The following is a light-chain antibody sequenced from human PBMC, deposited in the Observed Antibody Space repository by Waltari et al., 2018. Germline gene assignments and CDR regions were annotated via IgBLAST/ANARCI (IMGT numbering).Light chain of an antibody. V-gene: IGLV2-11*01. Sequence: QSALTQPRSVSGSPGQSVTISCTGTTSDVGAYNYVSWYQQHPGKPPKFLIFAVHKRXXXXPXXXXXXXSGNTASLTISGLQAEDEADYYCCSYAGRYTWVFGGGTKLTVL. CDR1: TSDVGAYNY. CDR3: CSYAGRYTWV. CDR2: AVH. J-gene: IGLJ3*02.